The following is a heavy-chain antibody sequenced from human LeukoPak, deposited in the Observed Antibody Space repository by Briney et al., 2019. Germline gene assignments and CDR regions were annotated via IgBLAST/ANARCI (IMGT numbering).Heavy chain of an antibody. Sequence: ASVKVSCKASGYTFTSYGISWVRQAPGQGLEWMGWISAYNGNTNYAQKLQGRVTMTTDTSTSTAYMELRSLRSDDTAVYYCARDLEYYYDGSGYFDYWGQGTLVTVSS. CDR1: GYTFTSYG. D-gene: IGHD3-22*01. V-gene: IGHV1-18*01. CDR2: ISAYNGNT. J-gene: IGHJ4*02. CDR3: ARDLEYYYDGSGYFDY.